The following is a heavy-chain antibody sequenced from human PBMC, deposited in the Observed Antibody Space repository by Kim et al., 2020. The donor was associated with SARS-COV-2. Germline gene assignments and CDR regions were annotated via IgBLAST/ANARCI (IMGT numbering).Heavy chain of an antibody. CDR1: GYTFTSYD. CDR2: MNPNSGNT. D-gene: IGHD3-16*01. CDR3: AREKTYYDYVWGSSTYYGMDV. Sequence: ASVKVSCKASGYTFTSYDINWVRQATGQGLEWMGWMNPNSGNTGYAQKFQGRVTMTRNTSISTAYMELSSLRSEDTAVYYCAREKTYYDYVWGSSTYYGMDVWGPGTTVTVSS. V-gene: IGHV1-8*01. J-gene: IGHJ6*02.